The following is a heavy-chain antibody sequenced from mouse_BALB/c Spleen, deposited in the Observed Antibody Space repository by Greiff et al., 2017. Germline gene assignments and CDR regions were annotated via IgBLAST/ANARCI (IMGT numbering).Heavy chain of an antibody. CDR2: ISSGSSTI. D-gene: IGHD2-3*01. V-gene: IGHV5-17*02. J-gene: IGHJ3*01. CDR3: AREGWLLPFAY. CDR1: GFTFSSFG. Sequence: EVKLMESGGGLVQPGGSRKLSCAASGFTFSSFGMHWVRQAPEKGLEWVAYISSGSSTIYYADTVKGRFTISRDNPKNTLFLQMTSLRSEDTAMYYCAREGWLLPFAYWGQGTLVTVSA.